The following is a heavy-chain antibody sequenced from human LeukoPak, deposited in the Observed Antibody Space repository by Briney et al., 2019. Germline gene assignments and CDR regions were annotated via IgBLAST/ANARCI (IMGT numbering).Heavy chain of an antibody. V-gene: IGHV3-30*03. CDR1: GFTFSSHG. J-gene: IGHJ4*02. CDR3: ARGYLSSTRTDYFDY. CDR2: ISYDGGNT. Sequence: GGSLRLSCAASGFTFSSHGMHWVRQAPGKGLEWVAVISYDGGNTYYADSVKGRFTISRDNSKNTLYLQMNGLRAEDTAVYYCARGYLSSTRTDYFDYWGQGTLVTVSS. D-gene: IGHD6-13*01.